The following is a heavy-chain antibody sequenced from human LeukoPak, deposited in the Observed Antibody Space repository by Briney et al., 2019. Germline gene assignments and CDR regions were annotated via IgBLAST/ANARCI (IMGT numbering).Heavy chain of an antibody. D-gene: IGHD6-19*01. J-gene: IGHJ6*02. CDR3: ARQGSGWRDYYYYYGMDV. CDR1: GGSISSSNYY. Sequence: SETLPLTCTVSGGSISSSNYYWGWIRQPPGKGLEWIGTIYYNGSTYYNPSLKSRVTISVDTSKNQFSLKLSSVTAADTAVYYCARQGSGWRDYYYYYGMDVWGQGTTVTVSS. CDR2: IYYNGST. V-gene: IGHV4-39*01.